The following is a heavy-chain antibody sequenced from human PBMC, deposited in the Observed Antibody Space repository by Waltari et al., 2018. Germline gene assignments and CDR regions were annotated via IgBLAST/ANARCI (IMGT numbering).Heavy chain of an antibody. V-gene: IGHV5-51*01. J-gene: IGHJ5*02. CDR1: GYSFTSHW. CDR3: ARLTGEKKLAAMGRRGYDL. CDR2: IYPGDSDT. D-gene: IGHD2-15*01. Sequence: EAQLVQSGAEVKKPGESLRISCKASGYSFTSHWIGWVRQMPGKCLEWMAIIYPGDSDTRYSPSFQGQVTISADKSITTAYLQWGSLKASDTAMYFCARLTGEKKLAAMGRRGYDLWGQGTLVTVSS.